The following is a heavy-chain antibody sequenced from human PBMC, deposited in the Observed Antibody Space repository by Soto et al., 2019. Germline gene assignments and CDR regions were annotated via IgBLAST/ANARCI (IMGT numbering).Heavy chain of an antibody. D-gene: IGHD3-10*01. CDR1: GGSISSGGYY. V-gene: IGHV4-31*03. J-gene: IGHJ4*02. CDR3: ARDVGNGSGSYSDY. Sequence: QVQLQESGPGLVKPSQTLSLTCTVSGGSISSGGYYWSWIRQQPGKGLEWIGYIYYSGSTYYNPSLKIRVTPSVDTSKNQFSLKLSSVTAADTAVYYCARDVGNGSGSYSDYWGQGTLVTLSS. CDR2: IYYSGST.